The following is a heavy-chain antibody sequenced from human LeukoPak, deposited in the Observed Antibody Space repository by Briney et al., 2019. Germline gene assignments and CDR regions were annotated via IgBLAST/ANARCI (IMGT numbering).Heavy chain of an antibody. CDR1: GFTFSSYG. CDR3: AKGPPDV. CDR2: ISYDGSNK. V-gene: IGHV3-30*18. J-gene: IGHJ6*02. Sequence: PGRSLRLSCAASGFTFSSYGMHWVRQAPGKGLEWVAVISYDGSNKYYADSVKGRFTISRDNSKNTLYLQMNSLRAEDTAEYYCAKGPPDVWGQGTTVTVSS.